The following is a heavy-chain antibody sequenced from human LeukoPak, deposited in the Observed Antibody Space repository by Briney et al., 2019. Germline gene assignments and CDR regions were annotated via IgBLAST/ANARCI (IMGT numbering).Heavy chain of an antibody. V-gene: IGHV4-59*12. D-gene: IGHD3-10*01. CDR2: IDYSGRT. CDR3: ARDLVVRGVIAYNWFDP. J-gene: IGHJ5*02. Sequence: SETLSLTCTVSGGSTDSYYYWSWIRQPPGKGLEWIGYIDYSGRTKYNPSLQSRVTISVDTSKTQFSLKLSSVTAADTAVYYCARDLVVRGVIAYNWFDPWGQGTLVTVSS. CDR1: GGSTDSYYY.